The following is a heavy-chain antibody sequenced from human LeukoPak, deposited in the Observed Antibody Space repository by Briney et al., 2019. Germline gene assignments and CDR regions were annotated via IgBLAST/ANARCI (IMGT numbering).Heavy chain of an antibody. D-gene: IGHD3/OR15-3a*01. Sequence: GGSLRLSCAASGFTFSSYAMSWVRQAPGKGLEWVSAISGSGGSTYYADSVKGRFTISRDNSKNTLYLQMNSLRAEDTAVYYCAKAFRTKANVEDWVDHWGQGTPGTVSS. V-gene: IGHV3-23*01. CDR1: GFTFSSYA. CDR3: AKAFRTKANVEDWVDH. J-gene: IGHJ5*02. CDR2: ISGSGGST.